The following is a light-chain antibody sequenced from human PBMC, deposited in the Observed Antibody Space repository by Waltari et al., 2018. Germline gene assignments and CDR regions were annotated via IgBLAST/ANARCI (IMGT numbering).Light chain of an antibody. CDR1: QTVGSN. V-gene: IGKV3-15*01. CDR3: QQYNDWPQT. CDR2: SAS. Sequence: EIVMTQSPATLSVSSGERATLSCRASQTVGSNLAWYQQKPGQAPRLPIYSASTRDTGIPPRFSGRGSGTEFTLTISSLQSEDFAVYYCQQYNDWPQTFGQGTKVEIK. J-gene: IGKJ1*01.